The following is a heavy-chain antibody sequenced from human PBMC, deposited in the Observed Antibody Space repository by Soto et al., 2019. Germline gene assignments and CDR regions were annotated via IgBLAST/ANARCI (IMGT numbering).Heavy chain of an antibody. Sequence: GGSLRLSCAASGFTFSSYAMSWVRQAPGKGLEWVSAISGSGGSTYYADSVKGRFTISRDNSKNTLYLQMNSLRAEDTAVYYCAKGGGILTGYSGDRLYDYWGQGTLVTVSS. CDR2: ISGSGGST. CDR3: AKGGGILTGYSGDRLYDY. D-gene: IGHD3-9*01. J-gene: IGHJ4*02. V-gene: IGHV3-23*01. CDR1: GFTFSSYA.